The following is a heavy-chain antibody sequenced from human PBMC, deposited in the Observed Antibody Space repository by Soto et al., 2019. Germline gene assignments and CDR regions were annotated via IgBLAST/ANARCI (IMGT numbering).Heavy chain of an antibody. Sequence: QITLKESGPALVKPTQTLTLTCTFSGFSLTTVGVGVAWIRQPPGKALEWLALISRDDDKFYSPSHKSRLTVTKETSKNHVVLTMTNLGPTDTATYYCAPRHISPAYFDFWGPGTLVPVSS. CDR3: APRHISPAYFDF. V-gene: IGHV2-5*02. CDR1: GFSLTTVGVG. J-gene: IGHJ4*02. CDR2: ISRDDDK.